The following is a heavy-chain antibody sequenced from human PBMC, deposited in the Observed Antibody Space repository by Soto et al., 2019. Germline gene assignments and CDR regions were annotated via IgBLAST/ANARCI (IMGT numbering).Heavy chain of an antibody. D-gene: IGHD2-2*01. CDR2: ISGSGGST. V-gene: IGHV3-23*01. Sequence: GSLRLSCAASGFTFNSYAMSWVRQAPGKGLEWVSGISGSGGSTYYADSVKGRFTISRDNSKNTLYLQMNSLRAEDTAVYYCARYQLKGMDVWGQGTTVTVSS. CDR3: ARYQLKGMDV. CDR1: GFTFNSYA. J-gene: IGHJ6*02.